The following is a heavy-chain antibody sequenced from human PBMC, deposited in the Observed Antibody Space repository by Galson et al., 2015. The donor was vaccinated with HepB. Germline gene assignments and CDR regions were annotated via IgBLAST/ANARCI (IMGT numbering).Heavy chain of an antibody. CDR1: GFTVSTNF. CDR3: ARPGYCTGDICYGSKFFDS. J-gene: IGHJ4*02. D-gene: IGHD2-8*02. Sequence: SLRLSCAASGFTVSTNFMTWVRQAPGKGLEWVSMIYISGATYYADSVKGRFTISRDNSKNTLYLQMNYVTAEDTAVYYCARPGYCTGDICYGSKFFDSWGRGTLVTVSS. CDR2: IYISGAT. V-gene: IGHV3-53*01.